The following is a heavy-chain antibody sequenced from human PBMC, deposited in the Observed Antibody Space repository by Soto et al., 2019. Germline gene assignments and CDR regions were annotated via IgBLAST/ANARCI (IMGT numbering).Heavy chain of an antibody. Sequence: EVQLVESGGGLVNPGGSLRLSCAASGFTFSSYSMKWVRQDPGKWLEWVSSISSSSRYIYYADSVKGRFTISRDNAKNSLYLQMKSRRAEDTAVYYCERFFSAKYSSGWYDAVDPWGQGTLVT. V-gene: IGHV3-21*01. D-gene: IGHD6-19*01. J-gene: IGHJ5*02. CDR3: ERFFSAKYSSGWYDAVDP. CDR1: GFTFSSYS. CDR2: ISSSSRYI.